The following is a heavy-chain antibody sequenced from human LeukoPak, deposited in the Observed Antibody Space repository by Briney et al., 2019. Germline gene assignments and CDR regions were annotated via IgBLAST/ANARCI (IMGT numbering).Heavy chain of an antibody. V-gene: IGHV4-34*01. CDR1: GGSFSGYY. J-gene: IGHJ6*02. CDR3: ARVRLVAGTALYYYYGMDV. CDR2: INHSGST. Sequence: SETLSLTCVVYGGSFSGYYWSWIRQPPGKGLEWIGEINHSGSTNYNPSLKSRVTISVDTSKNQFSLKLSSVTAADTAVYYWARVRLVAGTALYYYYGMDVWGQGTTVTVSS. D-gene: IGHD6-19*01.